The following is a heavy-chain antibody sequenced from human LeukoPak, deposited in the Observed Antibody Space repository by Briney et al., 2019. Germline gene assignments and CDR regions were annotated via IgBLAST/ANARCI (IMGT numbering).Heavy chain of an antibody. V-gene: IGHV3-48*02. CDR1: GFIFSIYP. J-gene: IGHJ4*02. CDR3: ARDQDYAFDY. Sequence: GVSLTLSCAASGFIFSIYPMNWVRQAPGKGREWVSHIYSGSSTISYADSVQGRFTISRDNVKNSLYLQMNSLRDEDTAVYYCARDQDYAFDYWGQGTLVTVSS. CDR2: IYSGSSTI. D-gene: IGHD4-17*01.